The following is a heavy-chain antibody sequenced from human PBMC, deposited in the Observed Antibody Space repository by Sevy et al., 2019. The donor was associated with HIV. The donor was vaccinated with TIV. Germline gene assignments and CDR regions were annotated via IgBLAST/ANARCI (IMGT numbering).Heavy chain of an antibody. CDR3: ARVMEYSGSYDYFDY. V-gene: IGHV3-74*01. Sequence: GGSLRLSCAASGFTFSSYWMHWVRQAPGKGLVWVSRINSDGSSTSYADSVKGRFTISRDNAKNTLYLQMNSLRAEDTAGYYCARVMEYSGSYDYFDYWGQGTLVTVSS. D-gene: IGHD1-26*01. J-gene: IGHJ4*02. CDR2: INSDGSST. CDR1: GFTFSSYW.